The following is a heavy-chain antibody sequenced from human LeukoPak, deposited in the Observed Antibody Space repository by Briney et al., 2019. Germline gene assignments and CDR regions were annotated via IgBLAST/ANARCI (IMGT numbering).Heavy chain of an antibody. CDR1: GGSISSSSYY. D-gene: IGHD6-6*01. V-gene: IGHV4-39*07. CDR3: ARAREFSSPSGRAYYFDY. J-gene: IGHJ4*02. CDR2: IYYSGST. Sequence: PSETLSLTCTVSGGSISSSSYYWGWIRQPPGKGLEWIGSIYYSGSTYYNPSLKSRVTISLDTSKNQFFLELSSVTAADTAVYYCARAREFSSPSGRAYYFDYWGQGTLVTVSS.